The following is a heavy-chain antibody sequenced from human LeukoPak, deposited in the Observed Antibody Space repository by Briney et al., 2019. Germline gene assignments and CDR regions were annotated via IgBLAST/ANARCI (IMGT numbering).Heavy chain of an antibody. CDR3: ARCSGASCYSLYFDY. J-gene: IGHJ4*02. Sequence: ASVTVSFKASGYTFTGYYIHWVRQAPGQGLEWMGWINPNSGGTNYAQKFQGRVTMTRDTSINTAYMELSRLRSDDTAVYYCARCSGASCYSLYFDYWGQGTLVTVSS. CDR2: INPNSGGT. V-gene: IGHV1-2*02. CDR1: GYTFTGYY. D-gene: IGHD2-15*01.